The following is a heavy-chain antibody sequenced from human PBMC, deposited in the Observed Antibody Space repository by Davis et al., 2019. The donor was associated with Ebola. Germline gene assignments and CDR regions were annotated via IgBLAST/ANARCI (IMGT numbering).Heavy chain of an antibody. CDR3: ARAPAVRWQWPGTACDY. Sequence: GESLKISCAASGFTFSSHWMTWVRQAPGKGLEWVANIKQHGSQKYYVDSGKARFTLSRDNAMNSLYLQMNSLRAEDTAVYYCARAPAVRWQWPGTACDYWGQGTLVTVSS. J-gene: IGHJ4*02. CDR1: GFTFSSHW. V-gene: IGHV3-7*03. D-gene: IGHD6-19*01. CDR2: IKQHGSQK.